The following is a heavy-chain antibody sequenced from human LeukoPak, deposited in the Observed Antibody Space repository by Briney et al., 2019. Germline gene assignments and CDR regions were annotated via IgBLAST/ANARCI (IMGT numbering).Heavy chain of an antibody. CDR3: ARDGRAAAVGTRVGFDY. Sequence: GGSLRLSCAASGFTFSSYEMNWVRQAPGKGLEWVSYISSSGSTIYYADSVKGRFTISRDNAKNSLYLEMNSLRAEDTAVYYCARDGRAAAVGTRVGFDYWGQGTLVTVSS. CDR1: GFTFSSYE. D-gene: IGHD6-13*01. CDR2: ISSSGSTI. V-gene: IGHV3-48*03. J-gene: IGHJ4*02.